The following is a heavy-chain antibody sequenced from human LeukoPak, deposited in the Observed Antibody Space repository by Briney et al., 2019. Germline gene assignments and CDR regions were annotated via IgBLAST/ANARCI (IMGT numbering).Heavy chain of an antibody. CDR1: GGSISSYY. J-gene: IGHJ6*02. V-gene: IGHV4-4*07. D-gene: IGHD3-16*01. CDR2: IYTSGST. CDR3: ARRQGGSLDYYYYGMDV. Sequence: SETLSLTCTVSGGSISSYYWSWIRQPAGKGLEWIGRIYTSGSTNYNPSLKSRVTMSVDTSKNQFSLKLSSVTAADTAVYYCARRQGGSLDYYYYGMDVWGQGTTVTVSS.